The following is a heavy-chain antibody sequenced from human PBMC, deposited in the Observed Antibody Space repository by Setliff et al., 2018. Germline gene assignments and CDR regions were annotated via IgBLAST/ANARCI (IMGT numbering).Heavy chain of an antibody. V-gene: IGHV1-3*03. D-gene: IGHD3-10*01. CDR3: ARGRRFGEYWFDP. CDR2: INAGNGHT. Sequence: SVKVSCKASGYTFTTYAIHWVRQAPGQRLEWMGWINAGNGHTKYSQEFQGRVTISSDTAASTAYMQLSSLRSEDTAVYYCARGRRFGEYWFDPWGQGTLVTVSS. J-gene: IGHJ5*02. CDR1: GYTFTTYA.